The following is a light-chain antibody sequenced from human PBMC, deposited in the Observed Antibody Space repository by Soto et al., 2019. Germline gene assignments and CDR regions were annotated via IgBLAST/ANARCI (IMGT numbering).Light chain of an antibody. Sequence: DIQMTQSPSSLSASVGDRVTITCRASQGISNYLAWYQQKPGKVPKLLIYTASTLQSGVPSRFSGSGSGTDFTLTISSLQPEDVATYYCQKYNSAPALTFGGGTKVEIK. J-gene: IGKJ4*01. CDR2: TAS. CDR1: QGISNY. V-gene: IGKV1-27*01. CDR3: QKYNSAPALT.